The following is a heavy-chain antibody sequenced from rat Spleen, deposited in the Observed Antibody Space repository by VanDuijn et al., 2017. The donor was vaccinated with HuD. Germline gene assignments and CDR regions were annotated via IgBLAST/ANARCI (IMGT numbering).Heavy chain of an antibody. CDR1: GFTFSDYN. CDR3: ARHGTTVVTRFDY. D-gene: IGHD1-1*01. J-gene: IGHJ2*01. Sequence: EVQLVESGGGQVQPGRSMKLSCAASGFTFSDYNMAWVRQAPKKGLEWVASITNTGGSTYYPDSVKGRFTISRDNAKSTLYLQMNSLRSEDTATYYXARHGTTVVTRFDYWGQGVMVTVSS. CDR2: ITNTGGST. V-gene: IGHV5-22*01.